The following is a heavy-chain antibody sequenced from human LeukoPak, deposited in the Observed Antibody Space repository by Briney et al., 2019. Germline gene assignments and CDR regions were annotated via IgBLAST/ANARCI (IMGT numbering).Heavy chain of an antibody. CDR2: INPNSGGT. V-gene: IGHV1-2*02. D-gene: IGHD5-12*01. CDR1: GYTFTGYY. CDR3: ARVRGAYGGYEYYFDY. J-gene: IGHJ4*02. Sequence: ASVKVSCKASGYTFTGYYMHWVRQAPGQGLEWMGWINPNSGGTNYSPKFQGRVTMTRETCISTAYMELSRLRSDDTAVYYCARVRGAYGGYEYYFDYWGQGTLVTVSS.